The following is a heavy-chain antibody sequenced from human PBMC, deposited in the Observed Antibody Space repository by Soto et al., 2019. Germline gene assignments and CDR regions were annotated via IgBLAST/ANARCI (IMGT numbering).Heavy chain of an antibody. CDR3: ARGSGRFLEWLAHDYYGMDV. CDR2: INHSGST. CDR1: GGSFSGYY. Sequence: SETLSLTCAVYGGSFSGYYWSWIRQPPGKGLEWIGEINHSGSTNYNPALKSRVTISVDTSKNQFSLKLSSVTAADTAVYYCARGSGRFLEWLAHDYYGMDVWGQGTMVTVSS. J-gene: IGHJ6*02. V-gene: IGHV4-34*01. D-gene: IGHD3-3*01.